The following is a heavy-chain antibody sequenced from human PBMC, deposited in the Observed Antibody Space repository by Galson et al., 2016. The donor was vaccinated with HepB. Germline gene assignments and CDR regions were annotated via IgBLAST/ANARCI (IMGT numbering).Heavy chain of an antibody. V-gene: IGHV3-30*04. CDR2: ISYNGNNK. CDR1: EFTFSSYA. Sequence: SLRLSCAASEFTFSSYAMHWVRQAPGKGLEWVALISYNGNNKHYADSVKGRFTISRDNSKNTLYLQMNRLRAEDTAVYYCARDRQVGDRSRLDYWGQGTLVTVSS. D-gene: IGHD1-26*01. CDR3: ARDRQVGDRSRLDY. J-gene: IGHJ4*02.